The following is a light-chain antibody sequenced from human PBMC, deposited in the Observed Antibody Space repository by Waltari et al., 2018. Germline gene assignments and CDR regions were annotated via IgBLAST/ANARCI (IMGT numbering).Light chain of an antibody. CDR2: GND. J-gene: IGLJ2*01. V-gene: IGLV1-44*01. CDR3: AAWDESLKGWV. CDR1: SSNIGTNT. Sequence: QSVLTQPPSVSGTPGQRVTISCSGSSSNIGTNTVDWYQALPGTAPKLLIHGNDQRPSGVPARFSGSKSGTSCSLAISGLQPEDETDYYCAAWDESLKGWVFGGGTRLTVL.